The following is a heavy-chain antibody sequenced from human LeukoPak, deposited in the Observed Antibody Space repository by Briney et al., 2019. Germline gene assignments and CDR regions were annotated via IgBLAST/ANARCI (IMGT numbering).Heavy chain of an antibody. Sequence: SETLSLTCTVSGGSISSDYWSWIRQPPGKGLEWIGYIHYSGSTNYNPSLKSRVTISVDTSKNQFSLKLSSVTAADTAVYYCARAAGSHFDYWGQGTLVTVSS. V-gene: IGHV4-59*01. CDR2: IHYSGST. D-gene: IGHD1-26*01. CDR1: GGSISSDY. CDR3: ARAAGSHFDY. J-gene: IGHJ4*02.